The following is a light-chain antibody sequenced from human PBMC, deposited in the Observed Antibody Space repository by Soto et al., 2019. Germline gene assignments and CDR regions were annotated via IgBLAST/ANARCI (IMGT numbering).Light chain of an antibody. V-gene: IGKV3-20*01. CDR2: AAS. CDR1: QSISSSY. J-gene: IGKJ2*01. Sequence: EIVLTQSPGTLSLSPGERATLSCRASQSISSSYLAWYQQKPGQAPRLLIYAASSRATGIPDRFSGSGSGTNFTLTISRLEPEDFAVYYCQQYGSSSYTFGKGTQLEIK. CDR3: QQYGSSSYT.